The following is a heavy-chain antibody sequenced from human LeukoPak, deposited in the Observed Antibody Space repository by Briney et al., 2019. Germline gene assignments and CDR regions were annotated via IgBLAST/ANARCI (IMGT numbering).Heavy chain of an antibody. V-gene: IGHV3-23*01. CDR2: ISGSGGSP. CDR1: VFTFSSYA. CDR3: AKDRESGGYYGSGSFDY. J-gene: IGHJ4*02. D-gene: IGHD3-10*01. Sequence: HAGGSQRLSCAASVFTFSSYAVTWVRQAPGKGVEWVSGISGSGGSPYYAGSVKGRFTISRDNSKNTLYLQMNSLRAEDTAVYYCAKDRESGGYYGSGSFDYWGQGTLVTVSS.